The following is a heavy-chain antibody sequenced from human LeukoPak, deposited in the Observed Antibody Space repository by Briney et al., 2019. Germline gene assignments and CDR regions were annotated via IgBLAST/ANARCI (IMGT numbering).Heavy chain of an antibody. CDR1: GFTFSSYG. CDR2: IRYDGSNK. Sequence: PGGSLRLSCAASGFTFSSYGMHWVRQAPGKGLEWVAFIRYDGSNKYYADSVKGRFTISRDDSKNTLYLQMNTLRAEDTAMYYCAKDPHWNDVQPLFDYWGQGTLVTVSS. V-gene: IGHV3-30*02. J-gene: IGHJ4*02. D-gene: IGHD1-1*01. CDR3: AKDPHWNDVQPLFDY.